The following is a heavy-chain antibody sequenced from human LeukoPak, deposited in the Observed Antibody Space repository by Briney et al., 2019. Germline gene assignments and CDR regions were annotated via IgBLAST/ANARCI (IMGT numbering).Heavy chain of an antibody. CDR3: AKLAGSSHNYYYGMDV. V-gene: IGHV3-23*01. D-gene: IGHD1-26*01. J-gene: IGHJ6*02. Sequence: GGSLRLSCAASGFTFSSYAMCWVRQAPGKGLEWVSAISGSGGSTYYADSVKGRFTISRDNSKNTLYLQMNSLRAEDTAVYYCAKLAGSSHNYYYGMDVWGQGTTVTVSS. CDR2: ISGSGGST. CDR1: GFTFSSYA.